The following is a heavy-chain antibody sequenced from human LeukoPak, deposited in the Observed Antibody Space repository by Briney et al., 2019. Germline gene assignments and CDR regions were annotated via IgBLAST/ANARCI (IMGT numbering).Heavy chain of an antibody. Sequence: PSQTLSLTCSVSGTSISSGGYYWSWIRQHPGKGLQWIGYIYHSGSTCYNPSLKSRVTISVDRSKNQFSLKLSSVTAADTAVYYCARGYYYDSSGYYAFDMWGQGTMVTVSS. CDR3: ARGYYYDSSGYYAFDM. V-gene: IGHV4-30-2*01. J-gene: IGHJ3*02. D-gene: IGHD3-22*01. CDR2: IYHSGST. CDR1: GTSISSGGYY.